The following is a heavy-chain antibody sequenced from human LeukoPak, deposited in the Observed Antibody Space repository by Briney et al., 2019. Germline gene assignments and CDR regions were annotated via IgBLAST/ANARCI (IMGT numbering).Heavy chain of an antibody. D-gene: IGHD3-3*01. CDR3: ARASQTRSGYHDDY. V-gene: IGHV3-30-3*01. J-gene: IGHJ4*02. Sequence: GGSLRLSCAASGFTFSSYALHWVRQAPGKGLEWVALISYDGSNKYYADSVKGRFTIPRDNSMNTLYLQMNSLRAEDTAVYYCARASQTRSGYHDDYWGQGTLVTVSS. CDR1: GFTFSSYA. CDR2: ISYDGSNK.